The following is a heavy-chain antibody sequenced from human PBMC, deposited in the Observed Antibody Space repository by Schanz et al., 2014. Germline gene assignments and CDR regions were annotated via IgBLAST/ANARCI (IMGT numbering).Heavy chain of an antibody. CDR1: GFTFSSYG. Sequence: VQLVESGGGVVQPGRSLRLSCAASGFTFSSYGMHWVRQAPGKGLEWVSRMIGSGSSVFYADSVKGRFTISRDNLKNTVYLQMNSLRVEDTAVYYCAGAVATIRADSFDIWGQGTMVAVSS. D-gene: IGHD5-12*01. CDR3: AGAVATIRADSFDI. CDR2: MIGSGSSV. J-gene: IGHJ3*02. V-gene: IGHV3-NL1*01.